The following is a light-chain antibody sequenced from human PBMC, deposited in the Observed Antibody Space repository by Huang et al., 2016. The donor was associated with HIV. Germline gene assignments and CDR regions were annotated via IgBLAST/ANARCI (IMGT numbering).Light chain of an antibody. CDR1: QNIGDN. Sequence: EIVMTQSPATLSVSPGERATLSCRASQNIGDNLTWYQHKPGQAPRLLIYGASTRATGIPPRFSGRGSGTEVTLTISGLESEDFAVYYCQQFNNWPPRFTFGPGTTVDVK. V-gene: IGKV3-15*01. J-gene: IGKJ3*01. CDR3: QQFNNWPPRFT. CDR2: GAS.